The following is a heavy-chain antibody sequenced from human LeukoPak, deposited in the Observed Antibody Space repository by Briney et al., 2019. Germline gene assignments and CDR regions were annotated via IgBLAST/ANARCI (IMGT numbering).Heavy chain of an antibody. J-gene: IGHJ4*02. CDR2: INAGNENT. CDR1: GYTLTDYY. CDR3: ARDLYGDYFDY. D-gene: IGHD3-16*01. V-gene: IGHV1-3*01. Sequence: ASVKVSCKASGYTLTDYYMHWVRQAPGQRLEWMGWINAGNENTKYSQKFQGRVSITRDTSASTAYMELSSLTSEDTAVYYCARDLYGDYFDYWGQGTLVTVSS.